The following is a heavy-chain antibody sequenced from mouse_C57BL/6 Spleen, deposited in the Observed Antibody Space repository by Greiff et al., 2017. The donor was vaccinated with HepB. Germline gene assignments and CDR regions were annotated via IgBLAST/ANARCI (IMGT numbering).Heavy chain of an antibody. CDR1: GFTFSDYG. Sequence: EVKLVESGGGLVKPGGSLKLSCAASGFTFSDYGMYGVRQAPEKGLEWVAYISSGSSTIYYADTVQGRFTISRDHAKNTLVLQMTSLRSEDTAMYYWARHSGYDGDYYAMGYWGQGTSGTVSS. CDR2: ISSGSSTI. V-gene: IGHV5-17*01. D-gene: IGHD2-2*01. CDR3: ARHSGYDGDYYAMGY. J-gene: IGHJ4*01.